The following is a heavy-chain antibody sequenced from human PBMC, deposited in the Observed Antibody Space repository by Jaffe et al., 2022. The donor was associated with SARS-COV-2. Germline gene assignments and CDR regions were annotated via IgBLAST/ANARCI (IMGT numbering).Heavy chain of an antibody. CDR1: GGSISSDSYY. Sequence: QVQLQQSGPGLVKPSQTLSLTCTVSGGSISSDSYYWGWIRQHPGKGLEWIGYIHYSGTTHYNPSLNSRVTISVDTSKNQFSLKLISVTAADTAVYYCARDFAGSKYGYYGIDVWGQGTTVSVSS. CDR2: IHYSGTT. D-gene: IGHD2-2*01. CDR3: ARDFAGSKYGYYGIDV. J-gene: IGHJ6*02. V-gene: IGHV4-31*03.